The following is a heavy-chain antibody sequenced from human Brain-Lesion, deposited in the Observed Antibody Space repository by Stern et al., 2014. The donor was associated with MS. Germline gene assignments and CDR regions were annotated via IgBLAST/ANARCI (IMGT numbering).Heavy chain of an antibody. CDR2: IWYDGTEE. Sequence: QVQLVQSGGGLVQPGRSLRLSCAASGFTFENYGMHWVRQAPGKGLEWVALIWYDGTEEYYTDSVKGRFTIFRDNSKRILYLQMNRLRAEDTAVYYCARRRSLLGPYAMDVWGQGTPVIVSS. D-gene: IGHD3-16*01. CDR3: ARRRSLLGPYAMDV. CDR1: GFTFENYG. J-gene: IGHJ6*02. V-gene: IGHV3-33*01.